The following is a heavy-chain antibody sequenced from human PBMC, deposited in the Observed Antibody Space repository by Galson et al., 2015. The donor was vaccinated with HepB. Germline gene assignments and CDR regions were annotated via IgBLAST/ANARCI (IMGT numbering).Heavy chain of an antibody. Sequence: SVKVSCKASGYTFTSYDINWVRQATGQGLEWMGWMNPNSGNKGSTQKFQGRVTMTRDTSISTAYMELSSPRSEDTAVYYCARVRPGIAADVFKSGMDVWGQGTTVTVSS. CDR1: GYTFTSYD. V-gene: IGHV1-8*01. D-gene: IGHD6-13*01. CDR3: ARVRPGIAADVFKSGMDV. CDR2: MNPNSGNK. J-gene: IGHJ6*02.